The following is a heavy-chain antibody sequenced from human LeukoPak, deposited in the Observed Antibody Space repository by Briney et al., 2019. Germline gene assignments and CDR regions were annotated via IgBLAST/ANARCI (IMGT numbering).Heavy chain of an antibody. D-gene: IGHD3-10*01. Sequence: ASVKVSCKASGYTFTSYDINWVRQATGQGLEWMGWMNPNSGNTGYAQKFQGRVTMTRNTSISTAYMELSSLRSEDTAVYYCARGRTWYGSGRYSPPDYWGQGTLVTVSS. CDR1: GYTFTSYD. V-gene: IGHV1-8*01. CDR3: ARGRTWYGSGRYSPPDY. J-gene: IGHJ4*02. CDR2: MNPNSGNT.